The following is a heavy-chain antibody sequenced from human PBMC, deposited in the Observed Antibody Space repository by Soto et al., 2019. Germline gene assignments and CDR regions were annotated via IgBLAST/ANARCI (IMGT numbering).Heavy chain of an antibody. CDR1: GFTFNDYY. CDR2: ISSSSGYT. D-gene: IGHD4-17*01. J-gene: IGHJ4*02. Sequence: HVQLVESGGGLVKPGGSLRLSCVASGFTFNDYYMSWIRQAPGKGLEWVSYISSSSGYTNYADSVKGRFTISRDNARNSLYLQMNSLRAEDTAVYYSARGGTTVTDFWGQGTLVTVSS. V-gene: IGHV3-11*06. CDR3: ARGGTTVTDF.